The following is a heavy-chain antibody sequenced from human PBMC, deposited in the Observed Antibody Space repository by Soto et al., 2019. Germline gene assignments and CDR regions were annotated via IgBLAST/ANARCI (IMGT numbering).Heavy chain of an antibody. CDR2: IGGSGENT. V-gene: IGHV3-23*01. D-gene: IGHD3-10*01. CDR3: PKKYYGSGEAMDF. CDR1: GFPFSNYA. J-gene: IGHJ6*04. Sequence: EVQLLESGGGLVQPGGSLRLSCAASGFPFSNYALKWVRQAPGKGLEWVSTIGGSGENTYYADSVTGRVTISRDNAKNTLYLQMNRRRAEDTALYYCPKKYYGSGEAMDFWGKGTTVTVSS.